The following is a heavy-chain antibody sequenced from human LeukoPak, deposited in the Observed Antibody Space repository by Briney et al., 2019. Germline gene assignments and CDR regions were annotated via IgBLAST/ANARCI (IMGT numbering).Heavy chain of an antibody. D-gene: IGHD2-15*01. CDR1: GYTFTGYY. CDR2: INPNSGGT. V-gene: IGHV1-2*02. Sequence: GASVKVSCKASGYTFTGYYMHWVRQAPGQGLEWMGWINPNSGGTNYAQKFQGRVTMTRDTSISTAYMELSRLRSDDTAVYYCARECSGGSCSWDGFDYWGQGTLVTVSS. CDR3: ARECSGGSCSWDGFDY. J-gene: IGHJ4*02.